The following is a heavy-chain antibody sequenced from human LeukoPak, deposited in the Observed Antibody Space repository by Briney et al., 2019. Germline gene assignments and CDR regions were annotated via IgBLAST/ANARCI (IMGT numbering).Heavy chain of an antibody. CDR2: ISYDGSNK. J-gene: IGHJ6*04. Sequence: GRSLRLSCAASGFTFSSYAMHWVRQAPGKGLEWVAVISYDGSNKYYADSVKGRFTISRDNSKNTLYLQMNSLRAEDTAVYYCARELLGYCSSTSCYYYYYSMDVWGKGTTVTVSS. CDR3: ARELLGYCSSTSCYYYYYSMDV. CDR1: GFTFSSYA. V-gene: IGHV3-30*04. D-gene: IGHD2-2*01.